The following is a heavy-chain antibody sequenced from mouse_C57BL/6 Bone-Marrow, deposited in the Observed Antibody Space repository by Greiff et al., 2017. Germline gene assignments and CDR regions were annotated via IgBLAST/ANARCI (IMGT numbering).Heavy chain of an antibody. CDR3: APLSGWFAY. CDR1: GYTFTSYW. J-gene: IGHJ3*01. Sequence: VQLQQPGAELVKPGASVKLSCKASGYTFTSYWMHWVKQRPGQGLGWIGMIHPNSGSTNYNEKFKSKATLTVDKSSSTAYMQLISLTSEDSAVYYCAPLSGWFAYWGQGTLVTVSA. D-gene: IGHD6-5*01. CDR2: IHPNSGST. V-gene: IGHV1-64*01.